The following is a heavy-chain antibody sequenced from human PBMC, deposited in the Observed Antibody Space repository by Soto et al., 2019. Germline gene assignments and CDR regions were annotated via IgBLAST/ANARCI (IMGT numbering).Heavy chain of an antibody. CDR1: GFTFSTYW. Sequence: EVQLVESGGGLVQPGGSLRLSCAASGFTFSTYWMHWVRQAPGKGLVWVSRINSDGSRTNYADSVKGRFTISRDNAKNTLYLQMNSLRAEHTAVYYCATVATGSYYWFDPWGKGTLVTVSS. J-gene: IGHJ5*02. CDR2: INSDGSRT. V-gene: IGHV3-74*01. CDR3: ATVATGSYYWFDP. D-gene: IGHD1-26*01.